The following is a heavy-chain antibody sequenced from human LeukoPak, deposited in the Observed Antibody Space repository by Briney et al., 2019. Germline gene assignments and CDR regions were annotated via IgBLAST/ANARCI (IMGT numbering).Heavy chain of an antibody. D-gene: IGHD3-22*01. J-gene: IGHJ4*02. CDR3: ARGARVYYYDRRGYTLDYFDY. CDR2: IIPIFGTR. Sequence: SVKVSCKASGGTYSNYATCWVRQAPGQGLEWMGGIIPIFGTRNYAQKFQGRVTITTDESTSTAYMELSSLRSEDTAVYYCARGARVYYYDRRGYTLDYFDYWGQGTLVTVSS. V-gene: IGHV1-69*05. CDR1: GGTYSNYA.